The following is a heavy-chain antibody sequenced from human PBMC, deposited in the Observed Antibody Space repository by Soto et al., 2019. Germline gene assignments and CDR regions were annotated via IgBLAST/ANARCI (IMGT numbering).Heavy chain of an antibody. Sequence: LSLTCAVSGGSISSGGYSWSWIRQPPGKGLEWIGYIYHSGSTYYNPSLKSRVTISVDRSKNQFSLKLSSVTAADTAVYYCARVRRGYCSSTSCKSYYYYYGMDVWGQGTTVTVSS. CDR1: GGSISSGGYS. CDR3: ARVRRGYCSSTSCKSYYYYYGMDV. CDR2: IYHSGST. D-gene: IGHD2-2*01. J-gene: IGHJ6*02. V-gene: IGHV4-30-2*01.